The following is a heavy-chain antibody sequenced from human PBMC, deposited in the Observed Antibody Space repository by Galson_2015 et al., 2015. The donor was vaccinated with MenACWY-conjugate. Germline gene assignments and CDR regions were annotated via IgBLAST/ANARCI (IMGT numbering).Heavy chain of an antibody. J-gene: IGHJ4*02. D-gene: IGHD3-3*01. CDR1: GFTFSSYG. Sequence: LRLSCATSGFTFSSYGMSWVRQAPGKGLEWVSSVSATGSKIYYADSVKGRFTISRDNSKNTLYLQMNSLRAEDTAVYYCAKRISGVVISTFDYWGQGTLVTVSS. V-gene: IGHV3-23*01. CDR2: VSATGSKI. CDR3: AKRISGVVISTFDY.